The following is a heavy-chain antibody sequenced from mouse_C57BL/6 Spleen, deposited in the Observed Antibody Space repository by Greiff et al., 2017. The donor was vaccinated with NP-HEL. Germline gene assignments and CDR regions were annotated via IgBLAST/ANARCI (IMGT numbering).Heavy chain of an antibody. Sequence: EVKVVESGGGLVKPGGSLKLSCAASGFTFSDYGMHWVRQAPEKGLEWVAYISSGSSTIYYADTVKGRFTISRDNAKNTLFLQMTSLRSEDTAMYYCARKAWYFDVWGTGTTVTVSS. CDR3: ARKAWYFDV. J-gene: IGHJ1*03. CDR2: ISSGSSTI. V-gene: IGHV5-17*01. CDR1: GFTFSDYG.